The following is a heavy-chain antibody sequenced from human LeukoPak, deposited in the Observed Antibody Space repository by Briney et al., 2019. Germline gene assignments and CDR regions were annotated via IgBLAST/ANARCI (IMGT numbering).Heavy chain of an antibody. J-gene: IGHJ4*02. CDR3: AKDAQRGFDYSNSLQY. D-gene: IGHD4-11*01. V-gene: IGHV3-33*06. CDR1: WFPFIHYA. CDR2: IWSDGTNQ. Sequence: GGALQLSFCAAWFPFIHYAIHWGRPAPGKGGEGVAGIWSDGTNQYYAASVRGRFTIYRDDFQKRVFLQMNSLRVEDTALYYCAKDAQRGFDYSNSLQYWGQGALVTVSS.